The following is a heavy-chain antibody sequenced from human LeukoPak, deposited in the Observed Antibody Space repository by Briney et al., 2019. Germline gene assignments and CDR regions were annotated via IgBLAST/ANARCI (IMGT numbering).Heavy chain of an antibody. D-gene: IGHD6-6*01. CDR3: ARMGAARWFFYYYYYMDV. Sequence: GGSLRLSCAASGFMFRSYGIHWVRQAPGKGLEWVAVISYDGSPKYYADSVKGRFTISRDNSKNTLYLQMNSLRAEDTAVYYCARMGAARWFFYYYYYMDVWGKGTTVTVSS. J-gene: IGHJ6*03. CDR1: GFMFRSYG. V-gene: IGHV3-30*03. CDR2: ISYDGSPK.